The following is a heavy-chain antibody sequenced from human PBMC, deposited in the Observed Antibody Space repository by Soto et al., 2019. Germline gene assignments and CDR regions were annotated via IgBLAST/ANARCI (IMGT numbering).Heavy chain of an antibody. Sequence: EVQLVESGGGLVKPGGSLTLSCVASGFNLSAYSMNWVRQAPGKGLEWVSFISSSSSYSYYADSVKGRFTISRDNANNSLSLQIKSLRAEDAAVYYCARAGRTIRYDIDLWGQGTTVTVSS. J-gene: IGHJ6*02. V-gene: IGHV3-21*01. CDR1: GFNLSAYS. CDR3: ARAGRTIRYDIDL. CDR2: ISSSSSYS.